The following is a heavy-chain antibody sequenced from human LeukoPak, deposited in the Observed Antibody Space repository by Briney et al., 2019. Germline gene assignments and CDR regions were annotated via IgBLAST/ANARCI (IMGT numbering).Heavy chain of an antibody. J-gene: IGHJ6*03. Sequence: PSETLSLTCAVYGGSFSGYYWSWIRQPPGKGLEWIGEINHSGSTNYNPSLKSRVTISVDTSKNQFSLKLSSVTAADTAVYYCASGYSSVYYYYYMDVWGKGTTVTVSS. D-gene: IGHD5-18*01. CDR1: GGSFSGYY. CDR2: INHSGST. V-gene: IGHV4-34*01. CDR3: ASGYSSVYYYYYMDV.